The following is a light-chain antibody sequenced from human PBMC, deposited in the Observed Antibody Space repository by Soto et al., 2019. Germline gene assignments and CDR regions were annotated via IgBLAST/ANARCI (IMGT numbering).Light chain of an antibody. V-gene: IGLV2-14*03. Sequence: QSALTQPASVSGSPGQSITISCTGTSSDIGGYNYVSWYQQLPGKVPKLIIYDVSNRPSGVSDRFSGSKSGNAASLTISGLQVEDEADYYCSSYTSPSPLFVFGTGTKLTVL. CDR2: DVS. CDR3: SSYTSPSPLFV. J-gene: IGLJ1*01. CDR1: SSDIGGYNY.